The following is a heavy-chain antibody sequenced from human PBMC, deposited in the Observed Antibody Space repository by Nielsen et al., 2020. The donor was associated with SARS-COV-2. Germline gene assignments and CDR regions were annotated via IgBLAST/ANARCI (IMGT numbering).Heavy chain of an antibody. Sequence: SETLSLTCSVSGYSVSSGSYWGWIRQPPGKGLKWIGTIYRTGSSYYNPSLKSRVTISVDTSKNQFSLKLTSVTAADTAVYYCARGGYGDYAFDSWGQGTLVTVSS. D-gene: IGHD4-17*01. J-gene: IGHJ4*02. CDR2: IYRTGSS. CDR1: GYSVSSGSY. V-gene: IGHV4-38-2*02. CDR3: ARGGYGDYAFDS.